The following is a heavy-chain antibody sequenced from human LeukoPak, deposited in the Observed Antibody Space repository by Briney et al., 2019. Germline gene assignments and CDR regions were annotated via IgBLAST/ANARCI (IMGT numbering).Heavy chain of an antibody. V-gene: IGHV4-30-2*01. J-gene: IGHJ4*02. D-gene: IGHD2-15*01. CDR2: ICHSGST. CDR1: GGSISSGGYS. CDR3: ASHFGYCSGGSCYRYFDY. Sequence: SQTLSLTCAVSGGSISSGGYSWSWIRQPPGKGLEWIGYICHSGSTCYNPSLKSRVTISVDRSKNQFSLKLRSVTAADTAVYYCASHFGYCSGGSCYRYFDYWVQGTLITVSS.